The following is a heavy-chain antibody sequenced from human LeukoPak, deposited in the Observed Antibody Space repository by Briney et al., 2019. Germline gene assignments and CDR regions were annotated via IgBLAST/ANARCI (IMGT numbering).Heavy chain of an antibody. J-gene: IGHJ5*02. Sequence: GGSLRLSCAASGFTFSSYSMNWVRQTPGKGLEWVSSISSSSSYIYYADSVKGRFTISRDNAKNSLYLQMNSLRAEDTAVYYCARDSAYSSGWYYNWFDPWGQGTLVTVSS. CDR1: GFTFSSYS. D-gene: IGHD6-19*01. CDR3: ARDSAYSSGWYYNWFDP. V-gene: IGHV3-21*01. CDR2: ISSSSSYI.